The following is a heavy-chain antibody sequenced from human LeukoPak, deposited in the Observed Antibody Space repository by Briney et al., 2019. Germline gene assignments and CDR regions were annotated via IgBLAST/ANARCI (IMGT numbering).Heavy chain of an antibody. Sequence: PSQTLSLTCTVSGGSISSGSYYWSWIRQPAGKGLEWIGRIYTSGSTNYNPSLKSRVTISVDTSKNQFSLKLSSVTAADTAVYYCARDYDFWSGDMDVWGKGTTVTVPS. V-gene: IGHV4-61*02. J-gene: IGHJ6*03. CDR3: ARDYDFWSGDMDV. CDR2: IYTSGST. D-gene: IGHD3-3*01. CDR1: GGSISSGSYY.